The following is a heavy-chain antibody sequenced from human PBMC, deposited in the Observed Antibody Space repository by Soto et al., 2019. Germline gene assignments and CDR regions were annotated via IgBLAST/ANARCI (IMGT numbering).Heavy chain of an antibody. J-gene: IGHJ4*02. CDR2: IDPSDSQT. CDR1: GYSFAGYW. V-gene: IGHV5-10-1*01. CDR3: ARQIYDSDTGPNFQYYFDS. Sequence: PRESLKISCKRSGYSFAGYWITWVRQKPGKGLEWMGRIDPSDSQTYYSPSFRGHVTISVTKSITTVFLQWSSLRASDTAMYYCARQIYDSDTGPNFQYYFDSWGQGTPVTVSS. D-gene: IGHD3-22*01.